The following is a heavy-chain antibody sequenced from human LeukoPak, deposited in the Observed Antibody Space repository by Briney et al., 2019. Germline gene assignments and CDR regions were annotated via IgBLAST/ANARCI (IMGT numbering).Heavy chain of an antibody. CDR1: GFSFSNYA. V-gene: IGHV3-74*01. CDR2: INTDGSST. D-gene: IGHD3-3*01. J-gene: IGHJ4*02. Sequence: GGSLRLSCAASGFSFSNYAMTWVRQAPGKGLEWVSRINTDGSSTSYADSVKGRFTISRDNAKNTLYLQMNSLRAEDTAVYYCAREDYDFWAMPDYWGQGTLVTVSS. CDR3: AREDYDFWAMPDY.